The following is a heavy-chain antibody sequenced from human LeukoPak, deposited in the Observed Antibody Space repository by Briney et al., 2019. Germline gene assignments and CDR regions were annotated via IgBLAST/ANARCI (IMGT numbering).Heavy chain of an antibody. CDR2: ISYDGSTK. J-gene: IGHJ4*02. CDR3: AKDSRSGSYAVNNFDY. CDR1: GFTFSSNG. V-gene: IGHV3-30*18. Sequence: PGGSLRLSCAASGFTFSSNGMHWVRQDPGKGLEWVVAISYDGSTKYYADPVKGRFTISRDNSKNTLYLQMNSLRAEDTAVYYCAKDSRSGSYAVNNFDYWGQGTLVTVSS. D-gene: IGHD1-26*01.